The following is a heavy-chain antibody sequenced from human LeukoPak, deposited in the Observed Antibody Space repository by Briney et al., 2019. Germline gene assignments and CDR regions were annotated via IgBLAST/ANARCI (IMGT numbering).Heavy chain of an antibody. Sequence: ASVKVSCKASGYTFTGSYMHWVRQAPGQGLEWMGWINPNSGGTNYAQKFQGRVTMTRDTSTRTAYMVLSRLRADDTAVYYCARVWIGGLSSTAYWGQGTLVTVSS. CDR3: ARVWIGGLSSTAY. CDR1: GYTFTGSY. CDR2: INPNSGGT. J-gene: IGHJ4*02. V-gene: IGHV1-2*02. D-gene: IGHD3-16*02.